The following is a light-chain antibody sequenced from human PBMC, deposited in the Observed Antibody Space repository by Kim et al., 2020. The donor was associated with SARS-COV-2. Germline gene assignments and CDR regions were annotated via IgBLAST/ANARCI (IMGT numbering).Light chain of an antibody. V-gene: IGKV3-15*01. J-gene: IGKJ4*01. CDR2: GAS. CDR1: QSSRNN. CDR3: QQYNKWPLT. Sequence: SGATGESVTLPSRARQSSRNNLAWYQQKPGQPPRLLVNGASIRATGIPARCSGSGSGTEFTLTISSLQSEDFAVYSCQQYNKWPLTFGGGTKVEI.